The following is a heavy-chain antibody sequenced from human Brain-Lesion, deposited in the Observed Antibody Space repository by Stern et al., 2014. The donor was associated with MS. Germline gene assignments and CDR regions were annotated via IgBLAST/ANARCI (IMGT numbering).Heavy chain of an antibody. CDR1: GYTLTELS. J-gene: IGHJ4*01. V-gene: IGHV1-24*01. D-gene: IGHD1-26*01. CDR2: FDPEDGET. Sequence: QVQLLQPGAEVKKPGASVKVSCKVSGYTLTELSMHWVRQAPRKGLEWMGGFDPEDGETIYAQKFQGRVTMTEDTSTDTAYMELSSLRSEDTAVYYCATLSPGAGGNYYRHFDYWGHGTLVTVSS. CDR3: ATLSPGAGGNYYRHFDY.